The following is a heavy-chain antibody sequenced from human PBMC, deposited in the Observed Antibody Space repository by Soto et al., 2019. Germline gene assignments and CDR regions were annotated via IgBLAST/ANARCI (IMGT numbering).Heavy chain of an antibody. J-gene: IGHJ4*02. Sequence: GGSLRLSCAASGFTFSSYAMSWVRQAPGKGLEWVSAISCSGGSTYYADSVKGRFTISRDNSKDTLYLQMNSLRAEDTAVYYCAKAGTADYFDYWGQGTLVTVSS. V-gene: IGHV3-23*01. CDR3: AKAGTADYFDY. CDR1: GFTFSSYA. D-gene: IGHD1-1*01. CDR2: ISCSGGST.